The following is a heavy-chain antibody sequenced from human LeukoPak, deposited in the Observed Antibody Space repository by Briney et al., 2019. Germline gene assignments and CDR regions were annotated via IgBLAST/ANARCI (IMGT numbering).Heavy chain of an antibody. D-gene: IGHD4-17*01. Sequence: SETLSLTCTVSGGSISSYYWSWIRQPAGKGLEWIGRIYTSGSTNYNPSLKSRVTMSVDTSKNQFSLKLSSVTAADTAVYYCARASDYGDYEGYYFDYWGQGTLVTVSS. CDR1: GGSISSYY. CDR3: ARASDYGDYEGYYFDY. J-gene: IGHJ4*02. CDR2: IYTSGST. V-gene: IGHV4-4*07.